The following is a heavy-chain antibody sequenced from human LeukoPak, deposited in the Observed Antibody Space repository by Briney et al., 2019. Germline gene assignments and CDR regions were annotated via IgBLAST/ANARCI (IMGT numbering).Heavy chain of an antibody. CDR1: GFTFSGYA. V-gene: IGHV3-30*04. J-gene: IGHJ3*02. D-gene: IGHD3-22*01. Sequence: GGSLRLSCAASGFTFSGYAMHWVRQAPGKGLEWVAVISYDGSNKYYADSVKGRFTISRDNSKNTLYLQMNSLRAEDTAVYYCARETYYYDSSGYYPDAFDIWGQGTMVTVSS. CDR2: ISYDGSNK. CDR3: ARETYYYDSSGYYPDAFDI.